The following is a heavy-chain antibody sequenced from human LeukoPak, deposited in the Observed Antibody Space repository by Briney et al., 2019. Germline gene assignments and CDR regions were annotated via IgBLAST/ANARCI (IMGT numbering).Heavy chain of an antibody. CDR1: GYTFTSYG. CDR3: ARVTGYMIEDYFDY. D-gene: IGHD3-22*01. Sequence: GASVKVSCKASGYTFTSYGISWVRQAPGQGLEWMGWISTYKGNTNYAQKLQGRVTMTTDTSTSTVYMELRSLRSDDTAVYYCARVTGYMIEDYFDYWGQGTLVTVSS. V-gene: IGHV1-18*01. J-gene: IGHJ4*02. CDR2: ISTYKGNT.